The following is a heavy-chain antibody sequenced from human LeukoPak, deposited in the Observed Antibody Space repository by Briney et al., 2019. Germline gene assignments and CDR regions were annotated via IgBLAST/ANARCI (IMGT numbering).Heavy chain of an antibody. J-gene: IGHJ4*02. V-gene: IGHV4-4*07. D-gene: IGHD3-22*01. CDR1: GGSINVFY. CDR3: ASDSFYESGGYFYY. CDR2: ISTSGNT. Sequence: SETLSLTCSVSGGSINVFYWSWIRQPAGKGLQWIGRISTSGNTDYNPSLKSRVTVSVDTSKNQFSLKVTSVTAADTAVYYCASDSFYESGGYFYYWGQGTPVTVSS.